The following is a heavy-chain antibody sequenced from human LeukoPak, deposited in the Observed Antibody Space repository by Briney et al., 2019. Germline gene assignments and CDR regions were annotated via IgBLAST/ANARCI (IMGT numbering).Heavy chain of an antibody. D-gene: IGHD3-22*01. CDR3: AKDAGDSSGTYFDY. J-gene: IGHJ4*02. V-gene: IGHV3-9*01. CDR1: GFTFDDYA. CDR2: ISWNSGSI. Sequence: GRSLRLSCAASGFTFDDYAMPWVRQAPGKGLEWVSGISWNSGSIGYADSVKGRFTISRDNAKSSLYLQMNSLRAEDTALYYCAKDAGDSSGTYFDYWGQGTLVTVSS.